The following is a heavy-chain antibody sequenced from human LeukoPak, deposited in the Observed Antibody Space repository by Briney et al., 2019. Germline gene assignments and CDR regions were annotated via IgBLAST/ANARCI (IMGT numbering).Heavy chain of an antibody. CDR1: GFSISDYY. V-gene: IGHV3-11*05. CDR2: ITSGSGST. Sequence: GRSLRLSCDASGFSISDYYMSWIRQSPGKGLEWISYITSGSGSTKYADSVKGRFTISRDKAKNSVALQLNSLRAEDTAVYYCTKERRGSYYAFESWGQGTLVTVSS. D-gene: IGHD3-22*01. CDR3: TKERRGSYYAFES. J-gene: IGHJ4*02.